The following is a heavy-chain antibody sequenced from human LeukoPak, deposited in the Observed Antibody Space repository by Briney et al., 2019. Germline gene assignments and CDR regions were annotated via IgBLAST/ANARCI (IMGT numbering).Heavy chain of an antibody. CDR3: ARGRVRYSGYDYVYFDY. D-gene: IGHD5-12*01. Sequence: SETLSLTCAVYGGSFSGYYWSWIRQPPGKGLEWIGEINHSGSTNYNPSLKSRVTISVDTSKNQFSLKLCSVTAADTAVYYCARGRVRYSGYDYVYFDYWGQGTLVTVSS. J-gene: IGHJ4*02. V-gene: IGHV4-34*01. CDR2: INHSGST. CDR1: GGSFSGYY.